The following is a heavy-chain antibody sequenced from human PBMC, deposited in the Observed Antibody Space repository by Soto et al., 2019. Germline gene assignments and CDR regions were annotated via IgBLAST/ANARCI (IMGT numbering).Heavy chain of an antibody. CDR2: IYYSGST. CDR3: ARHAIGGTALGMDV. Sequence: PSETLSLTCTVSGGSISSSSYYWGWIRQPPGKGLGWIGSIYYSGSTYYNPSHKSRVTISVDTSKNQFSLKLSSVTAADTAVFYCARHAIGGTALGMDVWGQGTSVTVSS. V-gene: IGHV4-39*01. CDR1: GGSISSSSYY. D-gene: IGHD1-1*01. J-gene: IGHJ6*02.